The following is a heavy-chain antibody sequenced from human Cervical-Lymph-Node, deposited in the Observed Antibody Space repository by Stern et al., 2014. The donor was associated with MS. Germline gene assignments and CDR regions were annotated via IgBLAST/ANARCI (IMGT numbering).Heavy chain of an antibody. CDR1: GFSFSIYA. CDR3: ARDLKVTMDYFDY. D-gene: IGHD2-21*02. V-gene: IGHV3-30-3*01. CDR2: ISSDGSIK. Sequence: VQLVESGGGVVQPGRSLRLSCAASGFSFSIYAMHWVRQAPGKGTEWVAVISSDGSIKYYTDSVKVRFTISRDNSKNTLSLQMNSLRVEDTALYYCARDLKVTMDYFDYWGQGTLVTVSS. J-gene: IGHJ4*02.